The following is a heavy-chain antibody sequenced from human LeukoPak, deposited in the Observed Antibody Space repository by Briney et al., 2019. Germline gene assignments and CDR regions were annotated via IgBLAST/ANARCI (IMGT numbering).Heavy chain of an antibody. Sequence: GQSLKFSCKGSGYSFTSYWVAWVRQMPGKGLEWMGIIYLGDSDTTYRPPFQDQVTISADKSTRTAYLQLSRLKGSHTAIAYWARQNNTNSQQLHYYGMDVWGQGTRVTVSS. CDR3: ARQNNTNSQQLHYYGMDV. CDR1: GYSFTSYW. CDR2: IYLGDSDT. D-gene: IGHD2/OR15-2a*01. V-gene: IGHV5-51*01. J-gene: IGHJ6*02.